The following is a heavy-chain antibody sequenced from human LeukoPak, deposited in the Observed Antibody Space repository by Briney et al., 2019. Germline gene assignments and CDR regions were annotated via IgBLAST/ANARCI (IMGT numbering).Heavy chain of an antibody. CDR2: VGDSAETT. J-gene: IGHJ3*01. V-gene: IGHV3-23*01. D-gene: IGHD3-3*01. CDR3: VKDSFILEGGVGSDDGFAV. Sequence: GGSLRLSCTASGFSFGDYAMGWVRQAPGKGLEWVSVVGDSAETTHYADSVKGRFFISRDNSKNTVHLEMNSLRAEDTALYYCVKDSFILEGGVGSDDGFAVWGQGTMVTVSS. CDR1: GFSFGDYA.